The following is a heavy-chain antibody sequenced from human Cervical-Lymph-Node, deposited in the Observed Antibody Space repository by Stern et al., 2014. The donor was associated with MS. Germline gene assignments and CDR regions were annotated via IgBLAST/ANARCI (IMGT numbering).Heavy chain of an antibody. CDR1: GFTFSDYS. D-gene: IGHD4-17*01. CDR2: ISSNSTFR. V-gene: IGHV3-21*01. Sequence: EVQLVESGGGLVKPGGSLRLCCAASGFTFSDYSMYWVRQAPGQGLEWVSSISSNSTFRHYTDSVKGRFTVSRDNAKNSLFLHMNSLRGEDTATYYCARRVGRTTVTTFDPWGQGTLVTVSS. J-gene: IGHJ5*02. CDR3: ARRVGRTTVTTFDP.